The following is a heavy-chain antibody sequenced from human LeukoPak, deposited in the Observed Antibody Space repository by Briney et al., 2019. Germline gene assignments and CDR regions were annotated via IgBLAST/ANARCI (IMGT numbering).Heavy chain of an antibody. V-gene: IGHV4-39*01. CDR2: IYYSGST. CDR1: GGSISSSSYY. J-gene: IGHJ4*02. Sequence: PSETLSLTCTVSGGSISSSSYYWAWIRQPPGKGLEWVGSIYYSGSTYYNPSLESRVTISVDTSKNQFSLKLRSVTAAVTAIYYCARRVPYLDYWGQGTLVTVSS. D-gene: IGHD3-10*01. CDR3: ARRVPYLDY.